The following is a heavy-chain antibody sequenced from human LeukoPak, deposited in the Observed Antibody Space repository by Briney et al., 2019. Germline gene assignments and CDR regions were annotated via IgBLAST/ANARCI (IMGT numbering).Heavy chain of an antibody. CDR3: AKAIAAAGTHYYGMDV. D-gene: IGHD6-13*01. J-gene: IGHJ6*02. V-gene: IGHV3-30*18. Sequence: GRSLRLSCAASGFTFSSYGMHWVRQAPGKGLEWVAVISYDGSNKYYADSVKGRFTISRDNSKNTLYLQMNNLRAEDTAVYYCAKAIAAAGTHYYGMDVWGQGTTVTVSS. CDR2: ISYDGSNK. CDR1: GFTFSSYG.